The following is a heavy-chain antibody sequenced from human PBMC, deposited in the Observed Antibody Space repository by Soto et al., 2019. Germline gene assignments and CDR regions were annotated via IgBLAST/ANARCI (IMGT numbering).Heavy chain of an antibody. V-gene: IGHV1-69*06. CDR1: GGTFSSYA. D-gene: IGHD3-10*01. CDR3: AREMYYYGSGSYYMLHYYYGRDV. CDR2: IIPIFGTA. Sequence: QVQLVQSGAEVKKPGSSVKVSCKASGGTFSSYAISWVRQAPGQGLEWMGGIIPIFGTANYAQKFQGRVTITADKSTSKADMELSSLVSEDTAVYYCAREMYYYGSGSYYMLHYYYGRDVWGHGTTGTFAA. J-gene: IGHJ6*01.